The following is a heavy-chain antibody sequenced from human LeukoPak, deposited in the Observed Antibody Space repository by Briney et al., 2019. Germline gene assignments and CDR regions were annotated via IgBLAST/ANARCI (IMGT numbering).Heavy chain of an antibody. CDR1: GGSISSYY. CDR3: ARDSSLYCSGGSCFQYFQH. CDR2: IYNSGST. Sequence: SETLSLTCTVSGGSISSYYWSWIRQPPGKGLEWIGYIYNSGSTNYNPSLKSRVTISVDTSKHQFSLKLNSVTAADTAVYYCARDSSLYCSGGSCFQYFQHWGQGTLVTVSS. D-gene: IGHD2-15*01. V-gene: IGHV4-59*01. J-gene: IGHJ1*01.